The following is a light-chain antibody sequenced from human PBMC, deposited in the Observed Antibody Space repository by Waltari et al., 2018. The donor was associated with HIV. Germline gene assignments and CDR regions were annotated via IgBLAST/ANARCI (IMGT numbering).Light chain of an antibody. CDR1: SSNIGAGYD. V-gene: IGLV1-40*01. J-gene: IGLJ2*01. CDR2: GNS. Sequence: QSVLTQPPSVSGAPGQTVTIPCPGSSSNIGAGYDAHLYQQPPGTAPKHLIYGNSNRPSGVPVRFSGSKSGTSASLAITGLQAEDEADYYCQSYDNSLSGFVVFGGGTKLTVL. CDR3: QSYDNSLSGFVV.